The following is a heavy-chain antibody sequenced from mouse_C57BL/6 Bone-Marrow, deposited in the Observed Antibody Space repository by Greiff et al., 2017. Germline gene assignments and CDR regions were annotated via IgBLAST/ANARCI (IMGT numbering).Heavy chain of an antibody. CDR1: GYTFTSYW. Sequence: QVQLQQPGAELVMPGASVKLSCKASGYTFTSYWMHWVKQRPGQGLEWIGEIDPSDSYTNYNQKFKGKSTLTVDKSSSTAYMQLSSLTSEDSAVYYCSRSNFYCSSLLYWYFDVWGTGTTVPVSS. CDR2: IDPSDSYT. V-gene: IGHV1-69*01. D-gene: IGHD1-1*01. CDR3: SRSNFYCSSLLYWYFDV. J-gene: IGHJ1*03.